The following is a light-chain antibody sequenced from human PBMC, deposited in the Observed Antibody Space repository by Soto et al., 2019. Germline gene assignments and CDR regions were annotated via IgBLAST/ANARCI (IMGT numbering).Light chain of an antibody. J-gene: IGKJ2*01. CDR2: GAS. Sequence: EIVLPQSPGTLSLSPGERATLSCRASQSISSVYLAWYQQKPGQAPRLLIYGASTRATGIPDRFSGSGSGTDFTLTISRLEPQDFAVYYCQQYGSSRSYTFGQGTNVELK. CDR3: QQYGSSRSYT. V-gene: IGKV3-20*01. CDR1: QSISSVY.